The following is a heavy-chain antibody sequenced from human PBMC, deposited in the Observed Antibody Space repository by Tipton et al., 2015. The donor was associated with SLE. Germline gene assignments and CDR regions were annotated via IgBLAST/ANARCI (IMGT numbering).Heavy chain of an antibody. Sequence: QVQLVQSGPEVEKPGASVKVSCKASGYTFTSYGISWVRQAPGQGLEWMGWISAYNGNTNYAQKLQGRVTMTTDTSTSTAYMELRSLRSDDTAVYYCARFRPSRTKTITIFEHWGQGTLVTVSS. J-gene: IGHJ1*01. D-gene: IGHD3-3*01. V-gene: IGHV1-18*01. CDR1: GYTFTSYG. CDR3: ARFRPSRTKTITIFEH. CDR2: ISAYNGNT.